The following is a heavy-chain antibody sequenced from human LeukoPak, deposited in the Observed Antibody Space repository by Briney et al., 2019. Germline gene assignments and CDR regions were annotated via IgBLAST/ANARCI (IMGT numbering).Heavy chain of an antibody. D-gene: IGHD4-17*01. V-gene: IGHV3-53*04. CDR2: IYSGGST. CDR1: GFTVNSNY. CDR3: ARDSITVTTSEDDYYYGMDV. J-gene: IGHJ6*02. Sequence: GGSLRLSCAASGFTVNSNYMSWVRQAPGKGLEWVSVIYSGGSTYDADSVKGRFTISRHNSKNTLYLQMNSLRAEDTAVYYCARDSITVTTSEDDYYYGMDVWGQGTTVTVSS.